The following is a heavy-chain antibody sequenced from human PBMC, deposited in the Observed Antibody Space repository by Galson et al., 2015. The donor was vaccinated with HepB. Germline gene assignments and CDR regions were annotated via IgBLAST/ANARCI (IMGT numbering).Heavy chain of an antibody. D-gene: IGHD6-13*01. CDR2: ISGSAGST. Sequence: SLRLSCAASGFTFSSYAMNWVRQAPGKGLEWVSAISGSAGSTYYADSVNGRFTISRDNSKNTLCLQMNSLRAEDTAVYYCAKGPPSAGPQYFQHWGQGTLVTVSS. CDR1: GFTFSSYA. J-gene: IGHJ1*01. V-gene: IGHV3-23*01. CDR3: AKGPPSAGPQYFQH.